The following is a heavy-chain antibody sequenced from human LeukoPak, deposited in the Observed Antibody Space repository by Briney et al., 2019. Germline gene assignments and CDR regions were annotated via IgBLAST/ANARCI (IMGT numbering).Heavy chain of an antibody. Sequence: SETLSLTCTVSGGSISSYYWSWIRQPPGKGLEWIGYIYYSGSTNYNPSLKSRVTISVDTSKNQFSLKLSSVTAADTAVYYCAGDLTGDTGFDPWGQGTLVTVSS. V-gene: IGHV4-59*01. CDR1: GGSISSYY. CDR2: IYYSGST. J-gene: IGHJ5*02. CDR3: AGDLTGDTGFDP. D-gene: IGHD7-27*01.